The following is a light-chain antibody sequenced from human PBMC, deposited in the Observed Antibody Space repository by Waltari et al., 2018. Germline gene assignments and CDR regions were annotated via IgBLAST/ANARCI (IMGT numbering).Light chain of an antibody. J-gene: IGKJ1*01. V-gene: IGKV1-12*01. CDR3: QQANSSPLT. CDR1: QGVNTW. CDR2: TTS. Sequence: DIQMTQSPSSVSASVGDRVTITCRASQGVNTWLAWYQQKPGKVPKLLIHTTSTSQPGVPSRFSGSGSGTDFTLTISSLQPEDFATYYCQQANSSPLTFGQGTQVEV.